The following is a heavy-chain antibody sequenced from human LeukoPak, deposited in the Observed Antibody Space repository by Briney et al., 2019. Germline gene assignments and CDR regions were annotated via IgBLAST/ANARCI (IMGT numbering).Heavy chain of an antibody. CDR2: IKLDGSAK. CDR1: GFTFSSSHW. J-gene: IGHJ3*02. D-gene: IGHD2-15*01. CDR3: TTAPRGYCSGGSCSYAFDI. Sequence: GGSLRLSCTASGFTFSSSHWLTWVRQAPGKGLEWVANIKLDGSAKYYVDSVKGRFTISTDNARTSLYLQMNSLRVEDTAVYYCTTAPRGYCSGGSCSYAFDIWGQGTMVTVSS. V-gene: IGHV3-7*05.